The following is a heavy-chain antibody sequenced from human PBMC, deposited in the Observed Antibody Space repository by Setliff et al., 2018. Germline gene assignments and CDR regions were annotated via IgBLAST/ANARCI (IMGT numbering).Heavy chain of an antibody. D-gene: IGHD2-2*01. V-gene: IGHV1-18*01. Sequence: ASVKVSCKASGSSFINYGITWVRQAPGQGLEWMGWISPYKSDTTYAQKLQDRVTMTTDTPTSTAYMELRSLRSDDTAVYYCARGPPDFVVVPAAAKFDFWGQGTLVTVSS. CDR2: ISPYKSDT. CDR1: GSSFINYG. J-gene: IGHJ4*02. CDR3: ARGPPDFVVVPAAAKFDF.